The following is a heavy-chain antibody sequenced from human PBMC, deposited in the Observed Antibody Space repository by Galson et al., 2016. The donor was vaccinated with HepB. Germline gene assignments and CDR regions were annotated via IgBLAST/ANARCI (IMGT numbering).Heavy chain of an antibody. D-gene: IGHD3-10*01. Sequence: TLSLTCTFSGDYTTSGTYYWNWIRQSAGKGLEWIGRIYTSGSTNYNPSLKSRVTISVDTSKSQFSLKLSSVTAADTAVYYCARASYYNYHNAFDIWGQGTMVTVSS. J-gene: IGHJ3*02. V-gene: IGHV4-61*02. CDR3: ARASYYNYHNAFDI. CDR2: IYTSGST. CDR1: GDYTTSGTYY.